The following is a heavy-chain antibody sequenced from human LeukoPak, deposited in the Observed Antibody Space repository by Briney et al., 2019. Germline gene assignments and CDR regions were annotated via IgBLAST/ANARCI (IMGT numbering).Heavy chain of an antibody. J-gene: IGHJ4*02. CDR2: INHSGST. V-gene: IGHV4-34*01. CDR1: GGSFSGYY. D-gene: IGHD2-15*01. CDR3: ARVLGSGYSDY. Sequence: SETLSLTCAVYGGSFSGYYWSWIRQPPGKGLEWIGEINHSGSTNYNPSLKSRATISVDTSKNQFSLKLSSVTAADTAVYYCARVLGSGYSDYWGQGTLVTVSS.